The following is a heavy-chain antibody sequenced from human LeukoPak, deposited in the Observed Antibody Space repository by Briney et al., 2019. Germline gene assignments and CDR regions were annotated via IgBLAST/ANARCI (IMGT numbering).Heavy chain of an antibody. CDR2: IYHSGTT. Sequence: SETLSLTCTVSGAFITNSHWWSWARQPPGKGLEWIGEIYHSGTTNYNPSLQSRVTMSVDKSKNQFSLKLSSVTAADTAVYYCATYFYGEYGSYYFDYWGQGTLVTVSS. CDR1: GAFITNSHW. J-gene: IGHJ4*02. V-gene: IGHV4-4*02. D-gene: IGHD4-17*01. CDR3: ATYFYGEYGSYYFDY.